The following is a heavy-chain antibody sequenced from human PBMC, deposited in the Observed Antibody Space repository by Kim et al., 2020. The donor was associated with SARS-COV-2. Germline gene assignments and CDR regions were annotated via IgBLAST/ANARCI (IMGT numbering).Heavy chain of an antibody. J-gene: IGHJ5*02. CDR1: GGSISSSSYY. D-gene: IGHD2-15*01. Sequence: SETLSLTCTVSGGSISSSSYYWGWIHQPPGKGLEWIGSIYYSGSTYYNPSLKSRVTISVDTSKNQFSLKLSSVTAADTAVYYCARHIRQLQWWSERVHRWGQGTLVTVSS. CDR2: IYYSGST. CDR3: ARHIRQLQWWSERVHR. V-gene: IGHV4-39*01.